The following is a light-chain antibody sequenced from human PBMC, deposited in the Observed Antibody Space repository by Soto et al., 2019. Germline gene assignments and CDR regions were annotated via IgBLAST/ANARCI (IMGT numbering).Light chain of an antibody. CDR1: QSVSRN. CDR2: DAS. J-gene: IGKJ2*01. V-gene: IGKV3-15*01. Sequence: EIVITQSPATLSVSRGERATLSCRASQSVSRNLAWYQQKPGQPPRLLIYDASTRATGVPARFGGSGSGTEFTLTISGLQSEDFAVYYCQQYGDWPPDTFGQGTKVDIK. CDR3: QQYGDWPPDT.